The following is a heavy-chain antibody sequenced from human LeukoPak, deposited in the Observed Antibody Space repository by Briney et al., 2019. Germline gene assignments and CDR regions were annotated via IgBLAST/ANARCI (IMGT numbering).Heavy chain of an antibody. V-gene: IGHV3-23*01. CDR1: GFTFSSHA. J-gene: IGHJ4*02. D-gene: IGHD3-10*01. CDR2: ISGSGSTT. CDR3: AKGRHYYGSGSYLDS. Sequence: TGGSQRLSCAASGFTFSSHAMNWVRQAPGKGLEWVSAISGSGSTTYYADSVKGRFTISRDKSKNTLYLQMNSLRAEDTAIYYCAKGRHYYGSGSYLDSWGQGTLVTVSS.